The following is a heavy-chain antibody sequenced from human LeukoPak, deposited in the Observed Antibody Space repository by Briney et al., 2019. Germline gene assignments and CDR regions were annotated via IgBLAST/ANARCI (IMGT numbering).Heavy chain of an antibody. D-gene: IGHD3-3*01. CDR1: GGSISTYY. J-gene: IGHJ4*02. V-gene: IGHV4-59*08. CDR2: IYYSGSA. CDR3: ARHEGSGSFDY. Sequence: SETLSLTCTVSGGSISTYYWSWIRQPPGKGLEWIGYIYYSGSANYNPSLKSRVTISVDPSKNQFSLRLTSVTAADTAVYYCARHEGSGSFDYWGQGTLVTVSS.